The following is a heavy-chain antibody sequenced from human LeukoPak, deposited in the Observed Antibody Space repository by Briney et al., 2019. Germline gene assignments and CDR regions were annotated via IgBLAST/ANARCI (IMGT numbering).Heavy chain of an antibody. J-gene: IGHJ4*02. CDR2: INPNSGGT. CDR1: GYTFTGYC. D-gene: IGHD3-10*01. Sequence: ASVTVSCKASGYTFTGYCMHWVRQAPGQGLEWMGRINPNSGGTNYAQKFQGRVTMTRDTSISTAYMELSRLRSDDTAVYYCARVTVYGSGKDKPLDYWGQGTLVTVSS. V-gene: IGHV1-2*06. CDR3: ARVTVYGSGKDKPLDY.